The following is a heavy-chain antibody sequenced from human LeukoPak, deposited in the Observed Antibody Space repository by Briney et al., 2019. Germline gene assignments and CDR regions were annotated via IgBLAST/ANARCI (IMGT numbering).Heavy chain of an antibody. V-gene: IGHV3-23*01. CDR3: ATWYYYDSSDYYLADY. CDR2: VSGGSGDRT. J-gene: IGHJ4*02. Sequence: GGSLRLSCAASGFTFTSYAMNWVRQPPGKGLQWVSAVSGGSGDRTYYADSVKGRFTISRDNSKNTLYLQMNSLRAEDTAVYYCATWYYYDSSDYYLADYWGQGTLVTVSS. CDR1: GFTFTSYA. D-gene: IGHD3-22*01.